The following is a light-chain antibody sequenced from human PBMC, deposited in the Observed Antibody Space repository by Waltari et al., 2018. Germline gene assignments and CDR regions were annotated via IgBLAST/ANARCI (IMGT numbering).Light chain of an antibody. V-gene: IGLV1-51*02. CDR1: HSNIGTNY. J-gene: IGLJ7*01. CDR2: EVG. CDR3: GTWDSSLSGAV. Sequence: QSVLTQPPSVSAAPGQRVTISCSGGHSNIGTNYVSWYRQFPGTAPKLLIYEVGGRHSGVPGRCAGSKSGTSATLDITGLQAGDEADYYCGTWDSSLSGAVFGGGTHLTVL.